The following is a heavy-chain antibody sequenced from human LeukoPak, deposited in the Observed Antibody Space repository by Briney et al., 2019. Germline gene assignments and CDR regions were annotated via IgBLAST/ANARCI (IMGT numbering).Heavy chain of an antibody. Sequence: PGRSLRLSCAASGLTFSTYAMYWVRQAPGKGLEWVAVISYDGSNKYYADSVKGRFTVSRDNSKNTVYLQMNSLRAEDTAVYSCARVRRYSGYGPPNWFDPWGQGTLVTVSS. CDR2: ISYDGSNK. D-gene: IGHD5-12*01. CDR3: ARVRRYSGYGPPNWFDP. J-gene: IGHJ5*02. V-gene: IGHV3-30*14. CDR1: GLTFSTYA.